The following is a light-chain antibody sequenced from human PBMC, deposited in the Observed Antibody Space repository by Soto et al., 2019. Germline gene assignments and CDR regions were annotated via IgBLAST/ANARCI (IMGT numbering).Light chain of an antibody. V-gene: IGKV1-9*01. J-gene: IGKJ2*01. CDR1: QGINNY. CDR3: QQLRYYPDT. Sequence: DFQLTQSPSFLSASVGDRVTITCRASQGINNYLAWYQQKLGKAPKLLIYAASTLQSGVPSRFSGSGSGTEFTLTISSLQPEDFATYYCQQLRYYPDTFGQGTKLDIK. CDR2: AAS.